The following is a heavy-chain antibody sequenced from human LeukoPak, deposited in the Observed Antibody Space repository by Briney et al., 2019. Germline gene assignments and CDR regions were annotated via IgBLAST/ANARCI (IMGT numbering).Heavy chain of an antibody. CDR2: ISGSGGST. D-gene: IGHD2-21*02. J-gene: IGHJ3*02. CDR3: AKDLRGNCGGDCPENDAFDI. V-gene: IGHV3-23*01. Sequence: PGGSLRLSCAASGFTFSDYYMSWIRQAPGKGLEWVSAISGSGGSTYYADSVKGRFTISRDNSKNTLYLQMNSLRAEDTAVYYCAKDLRGNCGGDCPENDAFDIWGQGTMVTVSS. CDR1: GFTFSDYY.